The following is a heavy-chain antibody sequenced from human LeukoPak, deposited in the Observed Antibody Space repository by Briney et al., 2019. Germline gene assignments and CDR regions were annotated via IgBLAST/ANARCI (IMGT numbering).Heavy chain of an antibody. D-gene: IGHD6-25*01. J-gene: IGHJ6*03. CDR2: IYYSGST. V-gene: IGHV4-39*07. CDR3: ARVYLGGSYYYYYYMDV. CDR1: GGFISSDDYY. Sequence: SETLSLTCTVSGGFISSDDYYWSWIRQPPGKGLEWIGSIYYSGSTYYNPSLKSRVTISVDTSKNQFSLKLSSVTAADTAVYYCARVYLGGSYYYYYYMDVWGKGTTVTVSS.